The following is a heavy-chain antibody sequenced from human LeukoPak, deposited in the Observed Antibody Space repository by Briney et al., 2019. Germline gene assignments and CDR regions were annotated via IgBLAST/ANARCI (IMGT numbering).Heavy chain of an antibody. J-gene: IGHJ5*02. D-gene: IGHD2-15*01. CDR2: IYYSGRT. CDR3: ARRGRNCNVGSCLDP. CDR1: GGSIISSPGSISSSSSY. V-gene: IGHV4-30-4*08. Sequence: SEALSLTCTVSGGSIISSPGSISSSSSYWAWIRQPPGKGLEWIGYIYYSGRTYYNTSLKSRVTISVDTSKNQFSLKLSSVTAADTAVYYCARRGRNCNVGSCLDPWGQGTLVTVSS.